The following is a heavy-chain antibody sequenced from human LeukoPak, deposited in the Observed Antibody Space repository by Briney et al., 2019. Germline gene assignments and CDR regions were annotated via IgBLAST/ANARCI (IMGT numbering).Heavy chain of an antibody. CDR2: ISAYNGNT. D-gene: IGHD2-21*02. J-gene: IGHJ4*02. CDR1: GYTFTSYG. Sequence: ASVKVSCKASGYTFTSYGISWVRQAPGQGLEWMGWISAYNGNTNYAQKLQGRVTMTTDTSTSTAYMVLRSLRSDDTAVYYCARHIVVVTAPYYFDYWGQGTLVTVSS. CDR3: ARHIVVVTAPYYFDY. V-gene: IGHV1-18*01.